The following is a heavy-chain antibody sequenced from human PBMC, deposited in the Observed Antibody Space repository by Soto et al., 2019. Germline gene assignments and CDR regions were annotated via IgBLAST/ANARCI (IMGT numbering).Heavy chain of an antibody. V-gene: IGHV3-9*01. Sequence: PGGSLRLSCAASGFTFDDYAMHWVRQAPGKGLEWVSGISWNSGSIGYADSVKGRFTISRDNAKNSLYLQMNSLRAEDTALYYCAKDPCPRGSCNAFDIWGQGTMVTVSS. CDR3: AKDPCPRGSCNAFDI. CDR1: GFTFDDYA. D-gene: IGHD2-15*01. CDR2: ISWNSGSI. J-gene: IGHJ3*02.